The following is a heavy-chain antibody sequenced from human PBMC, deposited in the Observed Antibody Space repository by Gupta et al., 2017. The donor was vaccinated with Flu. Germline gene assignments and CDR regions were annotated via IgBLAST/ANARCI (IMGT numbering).Heavy chain of an antibody. CDR2: IWYDGSNK. J-gene: IGHJ2*01. Sequence: GMHWVRQAPGKGMEGVAVIWYDGSNKYYADSVKGRFTISRDNYKNTLYLQMNSLRAEDTAVYYCARDRDSSGFVVGVFDFWGRGTLVTVSS. D-gene: IGHD3-22*01. V-gene: IGHV3-33*01. CDR3: ARDRDSSGFVVGVFDF. CDR1: G.